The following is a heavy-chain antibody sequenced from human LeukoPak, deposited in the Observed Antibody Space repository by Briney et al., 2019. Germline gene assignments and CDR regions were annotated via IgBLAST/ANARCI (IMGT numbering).Heavy chain of an antibody. J-gene: IGHJ4*02. Sequence: ASVKVSCKASGYTFTSYYMHWVRQAPGQGLEWMGGIIPIFGTANYAQKFQGRVTITADESTSTAYMELSSLRSEDTAVYYCASGYCSGGSCPGQDYWGQGTLVTVSS. CDR3: ASGYCSGGSCPGQDY. V-gene: IGHV1-69*13. D-gene: IGHD2-15*01. CDR1: GYTFTSYY. CDR2: IIPIFGTA.